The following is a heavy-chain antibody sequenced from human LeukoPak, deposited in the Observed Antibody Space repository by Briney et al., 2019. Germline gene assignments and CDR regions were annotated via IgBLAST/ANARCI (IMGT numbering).Heavy chain of an antibody. Sequence: SETLSLTCTVSGGSISSYYWSWIRQPPGKGLEWIGYIHYSGSTNYNPSLKSRVTISVDTSKKQFSLKLSSVTAADTAVYYCARYVWGSYPTFEDYWGQGTLVTVSS. D-gene: IGHD3-16*02. J-gene: IGHJ4*02. CDR1: GGSISSYY. CDR3: ARYVWGSYPTFEDY. V-gene: IGHV4-59*01. CDR2: IHYSGST.